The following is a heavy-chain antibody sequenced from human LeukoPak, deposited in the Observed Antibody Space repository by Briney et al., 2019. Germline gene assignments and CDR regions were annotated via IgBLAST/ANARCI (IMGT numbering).Heavy chain of an antibody. CDR3: ARDPRVWIIAAAGVFDY. V-gene: IGHV1-46*01. CDR2: INPSGGST. CDR1: GYTFTSYY. Sequence: ASVKVSCKASGYTFTSYYMHWVRQAPGQGLEWMGIINPSGGSTSYAQKFQGRVTMTRDTSTSTVYMELSSLRSEDTAVYYCARDPRVWIIAAAGVFDYWGQGTLVTVSS. J-gene: IGHJ4*02. D-gene: IGHD6-13*01.